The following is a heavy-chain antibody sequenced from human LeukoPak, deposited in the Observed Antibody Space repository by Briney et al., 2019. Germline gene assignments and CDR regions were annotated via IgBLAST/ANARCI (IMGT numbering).Heavy chain of an antibody. V-gene: IGHV3-21*01. CDR3: ARFAKGYGSGDIDY. J-gene: IGHJ4*02. D-gene: IGHD3-10*01. CDR1: GFTFSSYS. CDR2: ISSSSSYI. Sequence: GGSLRLSCAASGFTFSSYSMNWVRQAPGKGLEWVSSISSSSSYIYYADSVKGRFTISRDNAKKSLYLQMNSLRAEDTAVYYCARFAKGYGSGDIDYWGQGTLVTVSS.